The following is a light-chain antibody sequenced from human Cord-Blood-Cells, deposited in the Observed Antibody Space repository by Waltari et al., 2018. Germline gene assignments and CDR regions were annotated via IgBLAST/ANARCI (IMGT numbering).Light chain of an antibody. V-gene: IGLV1-40*01. Sequence: QSVLTQPPPGSGPPGQRVTISCPAPSSNIRAGYHVHLYQQLPGTAPKLRVYGTSHRPSGVPDLFSGSKSGTSASLAITGLQAEDEADYYCQSYDSRLSGSRVFGTGTKVTVL. J-gene: IGLJ1*01. CDR1: SSNIRAGYH. CDR2: GTS. CDR3: QSYDSRLSGSRV.